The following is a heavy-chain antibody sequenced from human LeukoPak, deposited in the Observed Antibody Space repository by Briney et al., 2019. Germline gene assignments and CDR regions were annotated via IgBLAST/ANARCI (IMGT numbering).Heavy chain of an antibody. CDR1: GYSFTSYW. J-gene: IGHJ4*02. CDR2: IYPGDSDT. Sequence: GKSLKSSCKGSGYSFTSYWIGWVRQMPGKGLEWMGIIYPGDSDTRYSPSFQGQVTISADKSISTAYLQWSSLKASDTAMYYCARPRETSRDGYNFDFDYWGQGTLVTVSS. V-gene: IGHV5-51*01. CDR3: ARPRETSRDGYNFDFDY. D-gene: IGHD5-24*01.